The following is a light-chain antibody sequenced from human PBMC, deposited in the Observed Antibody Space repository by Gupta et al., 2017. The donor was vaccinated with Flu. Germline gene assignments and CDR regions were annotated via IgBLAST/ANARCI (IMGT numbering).Light chain of an antibody. CDR3: QQYDKWPRT. V-gene: IGKV3-15*01. Sequence: EIVMTQSPATLSVSPGERATLSCRASQNISNNLAWYQQTRGQAPRLPIYGASTRATGVPARFSGSGSTTEFTLSISSLQSEDSVTYYCQQYDKWPRTFGLGTTVELK. CDR2: GAS. J-gene: IGKJ1*01. CDR1: QNISNN.